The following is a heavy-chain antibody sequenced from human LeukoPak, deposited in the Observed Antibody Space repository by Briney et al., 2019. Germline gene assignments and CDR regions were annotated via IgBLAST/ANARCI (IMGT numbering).Heavy chain of an antibody. CDR2: IKHDGSEKQDGSEK. CDR3: ARSGRGVDSFYFYMDV. J-gene: IGHJ6*03. V-gene: IGHV3-7*01. CDR1: GFTFSKYW. D-gene: IGHD3-10*01. Sequence: GGSLRLSCAASGFTFSKYWLSWVRQAPGKGLEWVANIKHDGSEKQDGSEKNYVDSVKGRFTISRDNAKNSLYVQMNSLRAEDTAVYYCARSGRGVDSFYFYMDVWGKGTTVTVSS.